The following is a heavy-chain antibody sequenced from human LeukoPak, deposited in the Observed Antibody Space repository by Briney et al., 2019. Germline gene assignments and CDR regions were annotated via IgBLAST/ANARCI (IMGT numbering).Heavy chain of an antibody. D-gene: IGHD3-10*01. CDR2: ISGSGGST. CDR1: GFTFSSYA. Sequence: GGSLRLSCAASGFTFSSYAMSWVRQAPGKGLEWVSAISGSGGSTYYADSVKGRFTISRDNSKNTLYLQMNSLRAEGTAVYYCAKDDYGSGRGFFDYWGQGTLVTVSS. CDR3: AKDDYGSGRGFFDY. V-gene: IGHV3-23*01. J-gene: IGHJ4*02.